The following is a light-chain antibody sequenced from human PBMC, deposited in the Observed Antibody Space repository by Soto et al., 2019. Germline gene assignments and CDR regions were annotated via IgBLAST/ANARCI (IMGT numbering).Light chain of an antibody. CDR2: GAS. CDR1: QSVSIG. Sequence: EIVMTQSPDTLSVSPGERATLSCRASQSVSIGLAWYQQTPGQAPRLLIYGASTRATGVTPTFSGSASGPAFTRTLSSLQSEDFTVYYCQQYNKSPLTVGQGTKVDNK. V-gene: IGKV3-15*01. J-gene: IGKJ1*01. CDR3: QQYNKSPLT.